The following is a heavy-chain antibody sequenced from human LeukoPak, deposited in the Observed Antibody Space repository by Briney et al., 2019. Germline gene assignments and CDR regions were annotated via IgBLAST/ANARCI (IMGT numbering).Heavy chain of an antibody. CDR2: INPNSGGT. CDR1: GYTFTGYY. CDR3: ASRDPGIAVAGISNVDV. J-gene: IGHJ6*04. D-gene: IGHD6-13*01. V-gene: IGHV1-2*02. Sequence: ASVKVSCKASGYTFTGYYMHWVRQAPGQGLEWMGWINPNSGGTNYGEKFQGRVTMTRDTSISTAYLELSRLTSDDTAVYYCASRDPGIAVAGISNVDVWGKGTTVTVSS.